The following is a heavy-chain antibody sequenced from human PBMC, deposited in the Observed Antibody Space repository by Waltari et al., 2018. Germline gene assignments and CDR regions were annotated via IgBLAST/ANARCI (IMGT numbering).Heavy chain of an antibody. V-gene: IGHV3-72*01. D-gene: IGHD1-26*01. J-gene: IGHJ4*02. CDR2: SRNKANSYTT. CDR1: AFTFSDYY. Sequence: EVQLAESGGGLVQPGGSLRLSCAVSAFTFSDYYMDWVRQAPGKGLEWVARSRNKANSYTTEYAASVKGRFTISRDDSKNSLNLQMNSLETDDTAVYFCARAFQYGGTSHFDDWGQGTLVTVSS. CDR3: ARAFQYGGTSHFDD.